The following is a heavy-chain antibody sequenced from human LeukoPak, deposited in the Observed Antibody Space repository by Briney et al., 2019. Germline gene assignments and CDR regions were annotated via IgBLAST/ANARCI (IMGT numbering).Heavy chain of an antibody. CDR2: ISARGSGGNI. CDR1: GFTFSSYA. D-gene: IGHD5-12*01. Sequence: GGSLRLSCTASGFTFSSYAMNWVRQAPGKGLKWVSSISARGSGGNIYYADSVKGRFTISRDKSKNTLYLQMDNLRAEDTAIYYCAKDRSEYSGFDFFDYWGQGTLVSVSS. CDR3: AKDRSEYSGFDFFDY. V-gene: IGHV3-23*01. J-gene: IGHJ4*02.